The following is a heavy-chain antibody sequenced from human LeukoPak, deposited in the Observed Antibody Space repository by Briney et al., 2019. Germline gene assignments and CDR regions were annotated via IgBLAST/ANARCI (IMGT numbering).Heavy chain of an antibody. CDR3: ASSNICSSTSCYSYYYYYMDV. CDR1: GGTFSGYA. CDR2: IIPIFGTA. Sequence: SVKVSCKASGGTFSGYAISWVRQAPGQGLEWMGGIIPIFGTANYAQKFQGRVTITTDESTSTAYMELSSLRSEDTAVYYCASSNICSSTSCYSYYYYYMDVWGKGTTVTVSS. V-gene: IGHV1-69*05. D-gene: IGHD2-2*01. J-gene: IGHJ6*03.